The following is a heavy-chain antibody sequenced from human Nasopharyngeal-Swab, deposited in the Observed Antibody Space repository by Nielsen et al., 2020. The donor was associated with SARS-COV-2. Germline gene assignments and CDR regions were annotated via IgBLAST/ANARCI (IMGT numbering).Heavy chain of an antibody. CDR1: GFSITTYG. Sequence: GGSLRLSCTASGFSITTYGMTWVRQAPGKGLEGVSSISELGSGIYYADSVRGRFSISRDTSKNTLYLQMNSLRVEDTAIYYCAKDRYSGSGSYKYYYFYYGMDVWGQGTTVTVSS. CDR3: AKDRYSGSGSYKYYYFYYGMDV. CDR2: ISELGSGI. J-gene: IGHJ6*02. V-gene: IGHV3-23*01. D-gene: IGHD3-10*01.